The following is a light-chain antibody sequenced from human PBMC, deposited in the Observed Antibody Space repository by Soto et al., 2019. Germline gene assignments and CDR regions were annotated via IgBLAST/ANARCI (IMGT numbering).Light chain of an antibody. J-gene: IGKJ4*01. CDR3: HQYNDWLS. Sequence: ETVMTQSPATLSVSPGERATLSCRASQSVSGNLDWYQQKPGQAPRLLIYAASTRATGIPARFSGSGSGTEFTLTISSLQSEDFAIYYCHQYNDWLSFGGGTKVEIK. CDR1: QSVSGN. CDR2: AAS. V-gene: IGKV3-15*01.